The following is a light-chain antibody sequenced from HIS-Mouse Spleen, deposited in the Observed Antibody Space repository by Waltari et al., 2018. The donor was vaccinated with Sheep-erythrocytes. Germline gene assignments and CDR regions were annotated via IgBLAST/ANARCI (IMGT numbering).Light chain of an antibody. CDR2: EVS. CDR1: SSDVGSYNL. V-gene: IGLV2-23*02. CDR3: CSYAGSSTWV. Sequence: QSALTQPASVSGSPGQSITISGTGTSSDVGSYNLVSWYQQHPGKAPNLRIYEVSKRPSGVSNRFSGSKSGNTASLTISGLQAEDEADYYCCSYAGSSTWVFGGGTKLTVL. J-gene: IGLJ3*02.